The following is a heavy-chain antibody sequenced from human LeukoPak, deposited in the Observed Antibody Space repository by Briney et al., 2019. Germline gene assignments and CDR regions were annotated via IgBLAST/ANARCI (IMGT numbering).Heavy chain of an antibody. D-gene: IGHD1-1*01. CDR1: GPSVSSKY. V-gene: IGHV3-53*01. J-gene: IGHJ6*03. CDR2: IFSGDSA. Sequence: GGSLRLSCAASGPSVSSKYMSWVRQAPGKGLEWVSGIFSGDSAYHADSVKGRFTISRDNSKNTLYLQMNSLRPEDTAVYFCASLMTTTHYYYMDVWGKGTTVTVSS. CDR3: ASLMTTTHYYYMDV.